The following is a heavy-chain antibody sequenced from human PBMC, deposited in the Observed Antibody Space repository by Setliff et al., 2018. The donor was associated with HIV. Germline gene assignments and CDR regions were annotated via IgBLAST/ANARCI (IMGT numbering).Heavy chain of an antibody. CDR3: ARAPSCADSWCYMYYYYYYGMDV. D-gene: IGHD2-8*01. J-gene: IGHJ6*02. V-gene: IGHV4-34*12. CDR1: GGSLTNYY. Sequence: SETLSLTCTLYGGSLTNYYWTWIRQSPEKGLEWIGEIVDSGSTNYSPSLKSRVTISLDTSKKQFSLRLNSVTAADTGVYYCARAPSCADSWCYMYYYYYYGMDVRGLGTTVTV. CDR2: IVDSGST.